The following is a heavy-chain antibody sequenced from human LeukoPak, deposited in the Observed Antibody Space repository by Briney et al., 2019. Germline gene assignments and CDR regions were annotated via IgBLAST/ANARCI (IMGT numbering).Heavy chain of an antibody. Sequence: ASVKVSCKASGYTFTGYYMHWVRQAPGQGLEWMGRINPNSGGTNYAQKCQGRVTMTRDTSISTAYMELSRLRSDDTAVYYCARVYYGSGNTDYWGQGTLVTVSS. J-gene: IGHJ4*02. D-gene: IGHD3-10*01. CDR2: INPNSGGT. CDR3: ARVYYGSGNTDY. CDR1: GYTFTGYY. V-gene: IGHV1-2*06.